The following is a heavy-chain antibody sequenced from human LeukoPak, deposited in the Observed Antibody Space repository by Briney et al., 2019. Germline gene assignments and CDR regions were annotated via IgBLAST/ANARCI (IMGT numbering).Heavy chain of an antibody. D-gene: IGHD6-19*01. J-gene: IGHJ4*02. CDR3: ARSVAGYFDY. CDR2: ISHRGST. V-gene: IGHV4-34*01. CDR1: GGSIRGGYY. Sequence: PSETLSLTCGVYGGSIRGGYYWSWIRQPPGKGLEWIGEISHRGSTNYNPSLKSRVTTSVDTSKNQFSLKVTSVTAADTAMYFCARSVAGYFDYWGQGTLVTVSS.